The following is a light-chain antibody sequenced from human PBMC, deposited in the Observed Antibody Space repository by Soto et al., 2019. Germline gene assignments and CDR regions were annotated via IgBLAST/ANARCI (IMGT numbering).Light chain of an antibody. CDR3: SSYAGRTMRV. CDR1: SSDVGGYNY. CDR2: EVS. Sequence: QSALTQPPSASGSPGQSVTISCTGTSSDVGGYNYVSWYQQHPGKAPKLMIYEVSKRPSGVPDRFSGSKSGNTASLTVSGLQAEDEAYYYCSSYAGRTMRVFGGGTQLTVL. V-gene: IGLV2-8*01. J-gene: IGLJ3*02.